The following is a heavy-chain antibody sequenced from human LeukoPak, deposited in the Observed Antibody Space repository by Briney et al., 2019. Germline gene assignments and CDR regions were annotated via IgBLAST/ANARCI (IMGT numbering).Heavy chain of an antibody. Sequence: GRSLRLSCAASGFTFDDYAMPWVRQVPGKGLEWVSGISWNRDYIGYADSVKGRFTISRDNAKNSLYLQMSSLRAEDTAVYYCAKDTPDSSAYYLENWGQGTLVTVSS. D-gene: IGHD3-22*01. J-gene: IGHJ4*02. CDR3: AKDTPDSSAYYLEN. CDR1: GFTFDDYA. V-gene: IGHV3-9*01. CDR2: ISWNRDYI.